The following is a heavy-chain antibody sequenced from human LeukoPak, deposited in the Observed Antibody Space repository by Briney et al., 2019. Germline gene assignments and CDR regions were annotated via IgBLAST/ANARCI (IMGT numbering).Heavy chain of an antibody. CDR1: GLSVSSNY. CDR2: FYSGGSR. J-gene: IGHJ3*02. V-gene: IGHV3-53*01. Sequence: SGGSLRLSCVASGLSVSSNYMSWVRQAPGKGLEWVSVFYSGGSRYYADSVKGRLTISRDNSKNTLYFQMNSLRAEDTAVYYCARGTFYGGNSPFAFDIWGQGTMVTVSS. CDR3: ARGTFYGGNSPFAFDI. D-gene: IGHD4-23*01.